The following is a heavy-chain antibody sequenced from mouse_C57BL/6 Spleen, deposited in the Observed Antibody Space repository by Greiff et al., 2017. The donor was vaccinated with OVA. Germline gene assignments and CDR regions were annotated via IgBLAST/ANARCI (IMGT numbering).Heavy chain of an antibody. CDR1: GFSFNTYA. CDR2: IRSKSNNYAT. CDR3: VRQAYGSRGAY. J-gene: IGHJ3*01. Sequence: EVQLVESGGGLVQPKGSLKLSCAASGFSFNTYAMNWVRQAPGKGLEWVARIRSKSNNYATYYADSVKDRFTISRDDSESMLYLQMNNLKTEDTAMYYCVRQAYGSRGAYWGQGTLVTVSA. V-gene: IGHV10-1*01. D-gene: IGHD1-1*01.